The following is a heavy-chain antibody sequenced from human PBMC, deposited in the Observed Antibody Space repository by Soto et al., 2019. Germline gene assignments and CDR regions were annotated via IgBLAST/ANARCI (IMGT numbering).Heavy chain of an antibody. Sequence: ASVRVSSKASGYTFASYGISWVRQAPRQGLEWMGWISAYNGNTNYAQKLQGRVTMTTDTSTSTAYVELRSLRSDDRAVYYWGRNNGGGAFNIGAQGTRATV. J-gene: IGHJ3*02. CDR1: GYTFASYG. CDR3: GRNNGGGAFNI. D-gene: IGHD3-16*01. V-gene: IGHV1-18*01. CDR2: ISAYNGNT.